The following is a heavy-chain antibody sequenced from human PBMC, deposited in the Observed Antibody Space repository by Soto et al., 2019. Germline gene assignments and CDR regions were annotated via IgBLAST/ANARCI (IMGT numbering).Heavy chain of an antibody. CDR3: ARQKVVPSALGPPDGY. CDR1: GGSISSSSYY. J-gene: IGHJ4*02. V-gene: IGHV4-39*01. D-gene: IGHD2-2*01. CDR2: IYYSGTT. Sequence: QLQLQESGPGLVKPSETLSLTCTVSGGSISSSSYYWGWIRQPPGKGLEWIGSIYYSGTTYYNPSLKSRVTISLDTSKNQFSLKLSSVTAADTAVYYCARQKVVPSALGPPDGYWGQGTLVTVSS.